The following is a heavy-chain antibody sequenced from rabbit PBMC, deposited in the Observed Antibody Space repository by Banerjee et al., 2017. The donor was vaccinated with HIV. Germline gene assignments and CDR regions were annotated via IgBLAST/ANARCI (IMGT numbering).Heavy chain of an antibody. J-gene: IGHJ4*01. CDR2: IDPVFGST. D-gene: IGHD8-1*01. V-gene: IGHV1S7*01. CDR3: VRAAGSSYYFNL. Sequence: QLKESGGGLVQPGGSLKLSCVASGFDFSSYGVGWVRQAPGKGLEWIGYIDPVFGSTYYASWVNGRFTISSHNAQNTLYLQLNSLTAADTATYFCVRAAGSSYYFNLWGPGTLVTVS. CDR1: GFDFSSYG.